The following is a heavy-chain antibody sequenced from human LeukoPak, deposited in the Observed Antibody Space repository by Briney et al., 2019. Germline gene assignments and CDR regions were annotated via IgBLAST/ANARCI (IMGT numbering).Heavy chain of an antibody. Sequence: SGTLSLTCTVSGDSINSLDLWSWVRQPPGKGLEWIGEMYLSGTTHSNPSVKSRVTISIDKSKNQFFLNLSSVTAADTAVYYCTGLVGRYSSGLYYYYFDYWGQGTLVTVSS. CDR2: MYLSGTT. CDR1: GDSINSLDL. J-gene: IGHJ4*02. D-gene: IGHD3-22*01. CDR3: TGLVGRYSSGLYYYYFDY. V-gene: IGHV4-4*02.